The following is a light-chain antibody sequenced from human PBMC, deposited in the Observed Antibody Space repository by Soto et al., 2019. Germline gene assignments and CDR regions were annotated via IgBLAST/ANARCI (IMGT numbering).Light chain of an antibody. CDR3: QQYNFWPPLT. CDR1: QSVNSN. V-gene: IGKV3-15*01. J-gene: IGKJ4*01. CDR2: DAS. Sequence: EIVMTQSPATLSVSPGERATLSCRASQSVNSNLAWYRQKPGQDPRLLSSDASTRATGVPARFTGSASGTELTLTISSLQSEDSGIYYCQQYNFWPPLTFGRGTKVEIK.